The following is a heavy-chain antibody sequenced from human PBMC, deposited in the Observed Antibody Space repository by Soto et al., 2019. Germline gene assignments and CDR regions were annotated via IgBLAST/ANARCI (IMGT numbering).Heavy chain of an antibody. J-gene: IGHJ4*02. CDR1: GYTFTSYA. D-gene: IGHD3-9*01. CDR3: ARDYYDILTGYSPFDY. V-gene: IGHV1-3*01. Sequence: ASVKVSCKASGYTFTSYAMHWVRQAPGQRLEWKGWINAGNGNTKYSQKFQGRVTITRDTSASAAYMELSSLRSEDTALYYCARDYYDILTGYSPFDYWGQGTLVPVSS. CDR2: INAGNGNT.